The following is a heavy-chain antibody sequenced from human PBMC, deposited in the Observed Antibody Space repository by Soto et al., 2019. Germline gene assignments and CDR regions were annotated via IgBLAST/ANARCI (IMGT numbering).Heavy chain of an antibody. Sequence: EVQLVQSGAEVKKPGESLKISCKGSGYSFTSYWIGWVRQMPGKGLEWMGIIYPGDSDTRYSPSFQGQVTISADKSISTAYLQWSSLKASDTAMYYCARHDSGYDTEPQEFDYWGQGTLVTVSS. J-gene: IGHJ4*02. CDR1: GYSFTSYW. CDR2: IYPGDSDT. V-gene: IGHV5-51*01. CDR3: ARHDSGYDTEPQEFDY. D-gene: IGHD5-12*01.